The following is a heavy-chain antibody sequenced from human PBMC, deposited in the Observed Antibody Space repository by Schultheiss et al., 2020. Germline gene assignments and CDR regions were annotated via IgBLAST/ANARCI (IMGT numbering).Heavy chain of an antibody. J-gene: IGHJ6*02. CDR2: IRSKANSYAT. V-gene: IGHV3-73*01. CDR3: ARGRLTYYDFWSGRSAGMDV. Sequence: GGSLRLSCAASGFTFSGSAMHWVRQASGKGLEWVGRIRSKANSYATAYAASVKGRFTISRDNSKNTLYLQMNSLRAEDTAVYYCARGRLTYYDFWSGRSAGMDVWGQGTTVTVSS. CDR1: GFTFSGSA. D-gene: IGHD3-3*01.